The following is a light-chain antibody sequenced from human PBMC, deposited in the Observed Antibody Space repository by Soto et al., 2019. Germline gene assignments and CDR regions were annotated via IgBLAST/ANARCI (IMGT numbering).Light chain of an antibody. V-gene: IGKV3-20*01. CDR2: GAS. CDR3: QHLGGSPPSWT. J-gene: IGKJ1*01. CDR1: QSVSSNS. Sequence: ESVLTQSPGTLSLSPGERATLSCRASQSVSSNSLAWYQQKPGQAPRLLIYGASSRATGTPDRFSGSGSGTDFTLTISRLEPEAFAVYYCQHLGGSPPSWTFGQGTKVEI.